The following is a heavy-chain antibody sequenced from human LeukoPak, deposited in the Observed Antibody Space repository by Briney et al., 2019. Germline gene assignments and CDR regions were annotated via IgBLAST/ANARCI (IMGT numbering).Heavy chain of an antibody. J-gene: IGHJ3*02. CDR1: GGSFSGYY. V-gene: IGHV4-34*01. Sequence: PSETLSLTCAVYGGSFSGYYWSWIRQPPGKGLEWIGEINHSGSTNYNPSLKSRVTISVDTSKNQFSLKLSSVTAADTAVYYCARGDSTAFDIWGQGTMVTVSS. CDR3: ARGDSTAFDI. D-gene: IGHD2-21*02. CDR2: INHSGST.